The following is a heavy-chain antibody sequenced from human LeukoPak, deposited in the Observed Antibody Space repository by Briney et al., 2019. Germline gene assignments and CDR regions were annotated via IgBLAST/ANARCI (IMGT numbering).Heavy chain of an antibody. Sequence: GGSLRLSCAASGFTFSSYALSWVRQTPGKGLEWVSTISGSGDSTYYADSVTGRFTISRDNSKDTLFLQMNSLRAEDTALYYCANPTYYYGSESYYMGDYWGQGTLVTVSS. V-gene: IGHV3-23*01. CDR2: ISGSGDST. D-gene: IGHD3-10*01. J-gene: IGHJ4*02. CDR3: ANPTYYYGSESYYMGDY. CDR1: GFTFSSYA.